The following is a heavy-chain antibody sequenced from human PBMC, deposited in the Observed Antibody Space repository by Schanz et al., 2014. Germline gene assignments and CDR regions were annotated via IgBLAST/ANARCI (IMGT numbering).Heavy chain of an antibody. V-gene: IGHV3-64*01. Sequence: DVQLLESGGGLVQPGGSLRLSCAASGFTFTNYAMSWARQAPGKGLEYVSSISSKGDMTFYGNSVKGRFTISRDNSKNTLYLQLGSLSAEDTAVYFCARDNRYYLFDYWGQGALVTVSS. CDR1: GFTFTNYA. CDR3: ARDNRYYLFDY. D-gene: IGHD3-16*02. J-gene: IGHJ4*02. CDR2: ISSKGDMT.